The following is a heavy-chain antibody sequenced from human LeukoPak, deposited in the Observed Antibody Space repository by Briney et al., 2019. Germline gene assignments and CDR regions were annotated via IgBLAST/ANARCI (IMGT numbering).Heavy chain of an antibody. Sequence: PGRSLRPSCAASGFTFDDYAMHWVRQAPGKGLEWVSGISWNSGSIGYADSVKGRITISRDNAKNSLFLQMNSLTVEDTAVYYCARAIRGSAVDTGDRWGQGTPVTVSS. J-gene: IGHJ4*02. D-gene: IGHD3-10*01. CDR3: ARAIRGSAVDTGDR. CDR2: ISWNSGSI. V-gene: IGHV3-9*01. CDR1: GFTFDDYA.